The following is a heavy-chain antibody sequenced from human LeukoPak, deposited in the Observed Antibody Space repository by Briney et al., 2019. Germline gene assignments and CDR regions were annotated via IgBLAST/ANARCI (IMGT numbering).Heavy chain of an antibody. CDR3: ARDKKDYYDSSGYYYFAFDV. Sequence: SETLSLTCAVSGGSISSSNWWSWVRQPPGKGLEWIGESXXSGSTNYNPSLKSRVTISVDTSKNQFSLKLSSVTAADTAVYYCARDKKDYYDSSGYYYFAFDVWGQGTMVNVSS. D-gene: IGHD3-22*01. J-gene: IGHJ3*01. CDR2: SXXSGST. CDR1: GGSISSSNW. V-gene: IGHV4-4*02.